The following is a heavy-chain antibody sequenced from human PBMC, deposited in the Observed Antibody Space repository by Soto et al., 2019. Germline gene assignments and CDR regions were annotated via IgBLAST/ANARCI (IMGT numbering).Heavy chain of an antibody. V-gene: IGHV3-23*01. CDR2: ISGSGGST. CDR1: GFTFSSYA. Sequence: PGGSLRLSCAASGFTFSSYAMSWVRQAPGKGLEWVSAISGSGGSTYYADSVKGRFTISRDNSKNTLYLQMNSLRAEDTAVYYCAKGRIVVVPAAIRRRAFHIWGQGTMVTVS. J-gene: IGHJ3*02. CDR3: AKGRIVVVPAAIRRRAFHI. D-gene: IGHD2-2*02.